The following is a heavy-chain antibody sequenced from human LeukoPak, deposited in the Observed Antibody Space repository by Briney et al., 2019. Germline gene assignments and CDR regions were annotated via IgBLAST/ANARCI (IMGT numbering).Heavy chain of an antibody. J-gene: IGHJ6*03. V-gene: IGHV1-18*01. D-gene: IGHD3-3*01. Sequence: GASVKVSCKASGYTFTSYGISWVRQAPGQGLEWMGWISAYNGNTNYAQKLQGRVTMTTDTSTSTAYMELRSLRSDDTAVYYRARDGQYYDFWRSYYYYMDVWGKGTTVTVSS. CDR1: GYTFTSYG. CDR3: ARDGQYYDFWRSYYYYMDV. CDR2: ISAYNGNT.